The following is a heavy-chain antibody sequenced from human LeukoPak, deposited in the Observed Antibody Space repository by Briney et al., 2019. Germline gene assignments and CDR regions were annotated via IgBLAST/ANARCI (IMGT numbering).Heavy chain of an antibody. CDR1: GYTFTSYG. J-gene: IGHJ5*02. D-gene: IGHD2-2*02. CDR3: ARGPYCSSTSCYIGARNWFDP. CDR2: ISAYNGNT. Sequence: ASVKVSCKASGYTFTSYGISGVRQAPGQGLEWMGWISAYNGNTNYAQKLQGRVTMTTDTSTSTAYMELRSLRSDDTAVYYCARGPYCSSTSCYIGARNWFDPWGQGTLVTVSS. V-gene: IGHV1-18*01.